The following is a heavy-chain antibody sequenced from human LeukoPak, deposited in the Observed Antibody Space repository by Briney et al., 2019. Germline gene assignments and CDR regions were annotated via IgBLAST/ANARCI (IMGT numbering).Heavy chain of an antibody. V-gene: IGHV1-2*02. CDR3: ARESARGPRGFDY. Sequence: VASVKVSCKASGYTFTGYYMHWVRQAPGQGLEWMGWINTNSGGTNCAQKFQGRVTMTRDTSISTAYMELSRLRSDDTAVYYCARESARGPRGFDYWGQGTLVTVSS. J-gene: IGHJ4*02. CDR2: INTNSGGT. CDR1: GYTFTGYY.